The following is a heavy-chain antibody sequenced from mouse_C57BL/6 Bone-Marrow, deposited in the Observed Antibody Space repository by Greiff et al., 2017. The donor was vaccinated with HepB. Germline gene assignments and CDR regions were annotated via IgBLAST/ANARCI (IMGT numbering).Heavy chain of an antibody. J-gene: IGHJ3*01. V-gene: IGHV1-64*01. Sequence: QVQLQQPGAELVKPGASVKLSCKASGYTFTSYWMHWVKQRPGQGLEWIGMIHPNSGSTNYNEKFKSKATLTVDKSSCTAYMQLSSLTSEDSAVYYCARSGITTVVPGTSFAYWGQGTLVTVSA. CDR2: IHPNSGST. CDR1: GYTFTSYW. D-gene: IGHD1-1*01. CDR3: ARSGITTVVPGTSFAY.